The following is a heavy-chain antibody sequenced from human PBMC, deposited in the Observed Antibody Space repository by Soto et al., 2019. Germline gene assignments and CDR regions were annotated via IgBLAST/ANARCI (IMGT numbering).Heavy chain of an antibody. D-gene: IGHD3-3*01. CDR1: VFICHSYA. CDR3: ARVIFGDDFAMDV. Sequence: WWSLRLSCSASVFICHSYAMHWFRQATGKRLEWVSGIDTTGETYYLGSVRGRFTISREDDENSLFLQMNSLRAGDTAVYYCARVIFGDDFAMDVWGQGTTVTVSS. V-gene: IGHV3-13*01. J-gene: IGHJ6*02. CDR2: IDTTGET.